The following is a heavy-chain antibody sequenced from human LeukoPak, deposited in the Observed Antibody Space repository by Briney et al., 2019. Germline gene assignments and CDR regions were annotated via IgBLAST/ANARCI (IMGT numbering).Heavy chain of an antibody. V-gene: IGHV4-39*07. J-gene: IGHJ4*02. CDR3: ARVPNSGWYDSDY. Sequence: SETLSLTCTVSGGSISSYFWGWIRQPPGKGLEYIGSISYSGSAYYSLSLKSRVTISVDTSKNQFSLKVTSVTAADTAVYYCARVPNSGWYDSDYWGQGTLVTVSS. CDR2: ISYSGSA. D-gene: IGHD6-19*01. CDR1: GGSISSYF.